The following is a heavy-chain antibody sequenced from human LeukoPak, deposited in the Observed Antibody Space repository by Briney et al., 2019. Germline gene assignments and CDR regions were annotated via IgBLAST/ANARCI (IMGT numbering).Heavy chain of an antibody. CDR1: GYTFTGYY. Sequence: ASVKVSCKASGYTFTGYYMHWVRQAPGQGLEWMGWINPNSGGTNYAQRFQGRVTISADESTSTAYMELSSLRSEDTAIYYCARVEVVVAAGWLDPWGQGTLVTVSS. J-gene: IGHJ5*02. CDR3: ARVEVVVAAGWLDP. V-gene: IGHV1-2*02. CDR2: INPNSGGT. D-gene: IGHD2-15*01.